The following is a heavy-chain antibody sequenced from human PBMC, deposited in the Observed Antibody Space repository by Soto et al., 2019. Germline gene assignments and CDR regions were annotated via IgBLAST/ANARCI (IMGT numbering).Heavy chain of an antibody. CDR3: AVEYSSPAVHTSRGGFDY. CDR1: GGSFSGYY. V-gene: IGHV4-34*01. J-gene: IGHJ4*02. CDR2: INHSGST. Sequence: PSETLSLTCAVYGGSFSGYYWSWIRQPPGKGLEWIGEINHSGSTNYNPSLKSRVTISVDTSKNQFSLKLSSVTAADTAVYYCAVEYSSPAVHTSRGGFDYWGQETLVTVSS. D-gene: IGHD6-6*01.